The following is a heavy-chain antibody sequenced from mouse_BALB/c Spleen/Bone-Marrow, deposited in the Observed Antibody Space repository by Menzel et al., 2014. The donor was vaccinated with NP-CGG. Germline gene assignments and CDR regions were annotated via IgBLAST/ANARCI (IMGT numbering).Heavy chain of an antibody. V-gene: IGHV3-2*02. CDR3: ARDTRLRRLDY. CDR2: IGFSGST. J-gene: IGHJ2*01. D-gene: IGHD2-2*01. Sequence: VQLQQPGPGLVKPSQSLSLTCTVTGYSITSDYAWNWIRQFPGNKLEWMGYIGFSGSTTHNPSLKSRISITRDTSRNQFFLQLNSVTTEDTATYYCARDTRLRRLDYWGQGTTLTVSS. CDR1: GYSITSDYA.